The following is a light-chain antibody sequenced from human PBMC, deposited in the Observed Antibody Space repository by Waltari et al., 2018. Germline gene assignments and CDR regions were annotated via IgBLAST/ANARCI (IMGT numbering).Light chain of an antibody. CDR3: CSYAGSYIWV. Sequence: QSALTQPRSVSGSPGQSVPISCPGTSSDVGGYNYVPWYQQHPGKAPKLMIYDVSKRPSGVPDRFSGSKSGNTASLTISGLQAEDEADYYCCSYAGSYIWVFGGGTKLTVL. CDR1: SSDVGGYNY. V-gene: IGLV2-11*01. J-gene: IGLJ3*02. CDR2: DVS.